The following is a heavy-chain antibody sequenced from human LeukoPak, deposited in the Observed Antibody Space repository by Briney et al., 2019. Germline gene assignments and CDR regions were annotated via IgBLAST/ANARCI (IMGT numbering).Heavy chain of an antibody. CDR1: GFTFSSYS. CDR2: ISGSGGST. Sequence: GGSLRLSCAASGFTFSSYSMNWVRQAPGKGLEWVSAISGSGGSTYYADSVKGRFTISRDNAKNSLYLQMNSLRAEDTAVYYCARVFNYYDSLPDAFDIWGQGTMVTVSS. CDR3: ARVFNYYDSLPDAFDI. D-gene: IGHD3-22*01. V-gene: IGHV3-21*01. J-gene: IGHJ3*02.